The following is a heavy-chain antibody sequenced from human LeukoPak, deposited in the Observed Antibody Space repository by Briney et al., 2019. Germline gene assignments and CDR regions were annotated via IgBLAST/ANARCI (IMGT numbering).Heavy chain of an antibody. V-gene: IGHV3-48*01. CDR2: ISSSSSTI. CDR3: ARGREDFKYRFDY. D-gene: IGHD3-3*01. J-gene: IGHJ4*02. Sequence: GGSLRLSCAASGFTFSSYSMNWVRQAPGKGLEWVSYISSSSSTIYYADSVKGRFTISRDNAKNSLYLQMNSLRAEDTAVYYCARGREDFKYRFDYWGQGTLVTVSS. CDR1: GFTFSSYS.